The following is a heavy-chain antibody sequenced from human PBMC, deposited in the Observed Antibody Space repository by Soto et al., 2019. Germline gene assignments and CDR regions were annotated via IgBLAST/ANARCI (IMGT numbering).Heavy chain of an antibody. CDR3: ARGVAGSGFDL. D-gene: IGHD6-19*01. J-gene: IGHJ4*02. CDR2: TYYRSNWRH. V-gene: IGHV6-1*01. Sequence: SQSHSLTCAISGDSVSSNTAAWNWIRLSPSRGLEWLGRTYYRSNWRHDYAVSVKSRITVNPDTSKNHFSLQLNSVTPDDTAVYDCARGVAGSGFDLWGQGTLVTVSS. CDR1: GDSVSSNTAA.